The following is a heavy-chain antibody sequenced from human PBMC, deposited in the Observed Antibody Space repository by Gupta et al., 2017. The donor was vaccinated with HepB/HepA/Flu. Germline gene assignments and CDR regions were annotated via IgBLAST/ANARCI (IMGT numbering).Heavy chain of an antibody. CDR1: GFTFVDFG. Sequence: EVQLLESGGNLVQPAGSLRLSCAASGFTFVDFGMSWVRQAPGKGLQWVSSISGGGRDTHYADFVKGRFTISRDNSKNTLFLQMNSLRVDDTAIYYCARDAGNLQSILFDYWGQGIVVTVSA. J-gene: IGHJ4*02. V-gene: IGHV3-23*01. CDR3: ARDAGNLQSILFDY. D-gene: IGHD1-1*01. CDR2: ISGGGRDT.